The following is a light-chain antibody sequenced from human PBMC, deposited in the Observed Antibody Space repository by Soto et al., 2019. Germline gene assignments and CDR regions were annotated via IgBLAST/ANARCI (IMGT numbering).Light chain of an antibody. Sequence: EIVMTQSPATRSVSPGERATLSCRASQSVSGNLAWYQQKPGQAPRLLIYGASTRATGIPARFSGSGSGTEFTLTIGSLQSEDFAVYHCQQYNKWPPITFGQGTRLEIK. CDR2: GAS. CDR1: QSVSGN. V-gene: IGKV3-15*01. CDR3: QQYNKWPPIT. J-gene: IGKJ5*01.